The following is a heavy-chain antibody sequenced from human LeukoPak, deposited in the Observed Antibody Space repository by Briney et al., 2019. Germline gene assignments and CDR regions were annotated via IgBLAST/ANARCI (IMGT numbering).Heavy chain of an antibody. Sequence: GGSLRLSCAASGFTVSSNYMSWVRQAPGKGLEWVSVIYSGGSTYYAASVKGRFTISRDNSKNTLYLQMNSLRAEDTAVYYCARRWFGEDDALDIWGQGTMVTVSS. CDR1: GFTVSSNY. CDR2: IYSGGST. CDR3: ARRWFGEDDALDI. D-gene: IGHD3-10*01. J-gene: IGHJ3*02. V-gene: IGHV3-66*01.